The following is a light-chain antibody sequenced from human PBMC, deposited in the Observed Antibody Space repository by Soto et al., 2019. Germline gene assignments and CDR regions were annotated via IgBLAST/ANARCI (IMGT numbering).Light chain of an antibody. CDR3: QQYYIYPVT. V-gene: IGKV1-8*01. CDR2: AAS. J-gene: IGKJ1*01. Sequence: AIRMTQSPSSLSASTGDRVTITCRASQGISSYLAWYQQKPGKAPKLLIYAASTLQSGVPSRFSGSGSGTDFTLTISCLQSEYFATYYCQQYYIYPVTFGQGTKVEIK. CDR1: QGISSY.